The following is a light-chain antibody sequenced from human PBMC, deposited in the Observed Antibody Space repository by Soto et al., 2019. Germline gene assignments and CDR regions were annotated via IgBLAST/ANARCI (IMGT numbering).Light chain of an antibody. CDR3: HPRSTWPPVT. V-gene: IGKV3-11*01. Sequence: GLSQSAAAVSFSPGERATLSCRASQSVGYHLAWYQQKPGQAPRLLIYDASNRATCIPARFSGSGSGTDFTLAISSLEPEDFAVHYCHPRSTWPPVTFGGRTIVAIK. J-gene: IGKJ4*01. CDR2: DAS. CDR1: QSVGYH.